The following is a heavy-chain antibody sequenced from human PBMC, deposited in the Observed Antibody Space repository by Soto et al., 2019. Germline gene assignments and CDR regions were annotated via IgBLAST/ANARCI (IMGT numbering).Heavy chain of an antibody. CDR1: GFTFSGYW. CDR2: IKQDGSEN. J-gene: IGHJ3*02. CDR3: ARRGRRSGDYADAFDI. Sequence: GGSLRLSCAASGFTFSGYWMSWARQAPGKGLEWVANIKQDGSENYFVDSVKGRFTISRDNAKNSLYLQMNSLKTDDTAVYYCARRGRRSGDYADAFDIWGQGTMVTVSS. D-gene: IGHD2-15*01. V-gene: IGHV3-7*03.